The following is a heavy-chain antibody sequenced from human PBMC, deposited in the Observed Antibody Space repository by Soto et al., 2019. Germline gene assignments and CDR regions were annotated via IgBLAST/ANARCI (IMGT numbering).Heavy chain of an antibody. CDR1: GGSVSSGDYY. D-gene: IGHD3-22*01. CDR3: ARPRRRTIRGYYSLWSVDV. J-gene: IGHJ6*04. Sequence: QVQLQQSGPGLVKPSQTLSLTCSVSGGSVSSGDYYWTWIRQSPGKGLECIGYIYNGGATYYNPSLKSRVTMSLDTSKNHFSLKLNPVTAADTAVYFCARPRRRTIRGYYSLWSVDVWGKGTTVTVSS. CDR2: IYNGGAT. V-gene: IGHV4-30-4*01.